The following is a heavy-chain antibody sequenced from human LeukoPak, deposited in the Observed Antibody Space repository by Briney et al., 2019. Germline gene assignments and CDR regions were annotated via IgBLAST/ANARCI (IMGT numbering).Heavy chain of an antibody. CDR2: IYHSGST. CDR1: GYSISSGYY. D-gene: IGHD2-15*01. V-gene: IGHV4-38-2*02. CDR3: ARSVRRYCSGGSCLGY. J-gene: IGHJ4*02. Sequence: SETLSLTCTVSGYSISSGYYWGWIRQPPGKGLEWIGNIYHSGSTYYNPSLKSRVTISVDTSKNQFSLKLSSVTAADTAVYYCARSVRRYCSGGSCLGYWGQGTLVTVSS.